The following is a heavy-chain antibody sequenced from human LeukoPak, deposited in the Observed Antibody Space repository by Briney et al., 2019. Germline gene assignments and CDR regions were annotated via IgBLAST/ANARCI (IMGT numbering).Heavy chain of an antibody. D-gene: IGHD3-10*01. V-gene: IGHV4-59*01. CDR3: ARVLIRGATVHFDY. CDR1: GGSISSYY. J-gene: IGHJ4*02. CDR2: IYYSGST. Sequence: AETLSLTCAVSGGSISSYYWSWISQPPGKGLEWIGYIYYSGSTNYNPSLKSRVTISVDTSKHQFSLKLSSVTAADTAVYYCARVLIRGATVHFDYWGQGTLVTVSS.